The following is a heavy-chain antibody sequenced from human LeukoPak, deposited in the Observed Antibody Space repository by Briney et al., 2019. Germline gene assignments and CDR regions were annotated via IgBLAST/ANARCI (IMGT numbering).Heavy chain of an antibody. V-gene: IGHV4-39*01. CDR2: IVHSGGT. D-gene: IGHD6-19*01. CDR1: GRPISSDGVY. CDR3: WRHVSNGWVYNYGLTV. Sequence: PSESLSLTCTVSGRPISSDGVYCGWARQPPGKGLEWIVSIVHSGGTYYNSSLKTPVSVTVDTSKNQFSLKLNSVTAADTAVYYCWRHVSNGWVYNYGLTVWGQGTTVTVSS. J-gene: IGHJ6*02.